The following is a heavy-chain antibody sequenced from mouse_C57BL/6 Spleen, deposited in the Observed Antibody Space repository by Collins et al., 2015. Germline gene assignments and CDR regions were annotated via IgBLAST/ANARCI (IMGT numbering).Heavy chain of an antibody. CDR2: ISSGGDYI. V-gene: IGHV5-9-1*02. D-gene: IGHD1-1*01. CDR1: GFTFSSYA. J-gene: IGHJ1*03. Sequence: DVKLVGSGEGLVKPGGSLKLSCAASGFTFSSYAMSWVRQTPEKRLEWVAYISSGGDYIYYADTVKGRFTISRDNARNTLYLQMSSLKSEDTAMYYCTRALDYYGSSDWYFDVWGTGTTVTVSS. CDR3: TRALDYYGSSDWYFDV.